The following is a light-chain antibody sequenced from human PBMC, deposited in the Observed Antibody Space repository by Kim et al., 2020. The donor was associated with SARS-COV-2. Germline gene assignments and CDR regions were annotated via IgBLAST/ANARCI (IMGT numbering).Light chain of an antibody. CDR1: SLRSYY. V-gene: IGLV3-19*01. J-gene: IGLJ3*02. CDR2: GKN. Sequence: SSELTQDPAVSVALGQTVRITCQGDSLRSYYASWYQQKPGQAPVLVIYGKNNRPSGIPDRFSGSSSGNTAPLTITGSQAEDEADYYCNSRDSSGNWVFGG. CDR3: NSRDSSGNWV.